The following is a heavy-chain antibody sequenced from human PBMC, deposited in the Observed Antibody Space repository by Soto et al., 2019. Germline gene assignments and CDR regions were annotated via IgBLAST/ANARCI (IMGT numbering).Heavy chain of an antibody. D-gene: IGHD3-10*01. V-gene: IGHV3-64*01. CDR1: GFTFSSYA. CDR3: ARQGRAVSSYYFDY. CDR2: ISSNGGST. J-gene: IGHJ4*02. Sequence: EVQLVESGGGLVQPGGSLRLSCAASGFTFSSYAMHWVRQAPGKGLEYVSAISSNGGSTYYANSVKGRFTISRDNSKNTLYLQMGSLRAEYMAVYYCARQGRAVSSYYFDYWGQGTLVTVSS.